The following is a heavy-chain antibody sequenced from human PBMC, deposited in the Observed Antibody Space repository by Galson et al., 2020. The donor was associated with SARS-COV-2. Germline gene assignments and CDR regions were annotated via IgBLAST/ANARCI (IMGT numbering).Heavy chain of an antibody. CDR1: GFTFSSYG. Sequence: GGSLRLSCAASGFTFSSYGMHWVRQAPGKGLEWVAVIWYDGSNKYYADSVKGRFTISRDNSKNTLYLQMNSLRAEDTAVYYCARDMGGYYGSGSYSRIRVYYYGMDVWGQGTTVTVSS. CDR2: IWYDGSNK. J-gene: IGHJ6*02. CDR3: ARDMGGYYGSGSYSRIRVYYYGMDV. D-gene: IGHD3-10*01. V-gene: IGHV3-33*01.